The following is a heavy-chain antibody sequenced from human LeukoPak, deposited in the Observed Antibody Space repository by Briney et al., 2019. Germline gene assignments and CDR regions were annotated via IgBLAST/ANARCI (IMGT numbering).Heavy chain of an antibody. CDR3: ARVMHLYSGSYYDYYYYYMDV. J-gene: IGHJ6*03. V-gene: IGHV1-69*05. D-gene: IGHD1-26*01. CDR1: GGTFSSYA. Sequence: SVKVSCKASGGTFSSYAISWVRQAPGQGLEWMGGIIPIFGTANYAQKFQGRVTITTDESTSTAYMELSSLRSEDTAVYYCARVMHLYSGSYYDYYYYYMDVWAKGPRSPSP. CDR2: IIPIFGTA.